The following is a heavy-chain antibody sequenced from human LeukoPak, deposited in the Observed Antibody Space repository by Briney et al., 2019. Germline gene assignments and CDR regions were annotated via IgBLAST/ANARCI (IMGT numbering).Heavy chain of an antibody. CDR3: ARGIGITMITFDY. CDR1: GGTFSSYA. D-gene: IGHD3-22*01. V-gene: IGHV1-69*13. J-gene: IGHJ4*02. CDR2: IIPIFGTA. Sequence: ASVKVSCKASGGTFSSYAISWVRQAPGQGLGWMGGIIPIFGTANYAQKFQGRVTITADESTSTAYMELSSLRSEDTAVYYCARGIGITMITFDYWGQGTLVTVSS.